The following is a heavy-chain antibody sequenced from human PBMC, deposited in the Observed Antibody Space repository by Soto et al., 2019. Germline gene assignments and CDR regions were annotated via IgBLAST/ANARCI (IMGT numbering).Heavy chain of an antibody. CDR1: GYTFTSYF. Sequence: ASVKVSCKASGYTFTSYFVSWVRQAPGQGLEWMGWISAYNGNTNYAQKLQGRVTMTTDTSTSTAYMELRSLRSDDTAVYYCARRSVTTRKSRYYHFDLTAVWGKGTTVTVSS. J-gene: IGHJ6*03. CDR3: ARRSVTTRKSRYYHFDLTAV. CDR2: ISAYNGNT. V-gene: IGHV1-18*01. D-gene: IGHD1-1*01.